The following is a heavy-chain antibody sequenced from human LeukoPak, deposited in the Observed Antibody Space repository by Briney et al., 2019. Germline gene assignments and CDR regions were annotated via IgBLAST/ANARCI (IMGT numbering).Heavy chain of an antibody. Sequence: GGSLRLSCAASGFTFSSYSMNWVRQAPGKGLEWVSSISSSSSYIYYADSVKGRFTISRDNAKNSLYLQMNSLRAEDTAVYYCAIYAPGYCSGGSCYDAFDIWGQGTMVTVSS. CDR3: AIYAPGYCSGGSCYDAFDI. D-gene: IGHD2-15*01. V-gene: IGHV3-21*01. CDR1: GFTFSSYS. J-gene: IGHJ3*02. CDR2: ISSSSSYI.